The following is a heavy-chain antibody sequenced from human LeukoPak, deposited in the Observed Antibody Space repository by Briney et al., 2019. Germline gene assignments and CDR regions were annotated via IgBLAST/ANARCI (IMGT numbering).Heavy chain of an antibody. CDR2: ITSDGSST. J-gene: IGHJ4*02. D-gene: IGHD3-9*01. CDR3: ASTYDILTGYYPFDY. Sequence: PGGSLRLSCAASGFTFSRYWMHWVRQAPGKGMVWVSRITSDGSSTSYADSVKGRFTISRDNAKNTLYLQMNSLRAEDTAVYYCASTYDILTGYYPFDYWGQGTLVTVSS. V-gene: IGHV3-74*01. CDR1: GFTFSRYW.